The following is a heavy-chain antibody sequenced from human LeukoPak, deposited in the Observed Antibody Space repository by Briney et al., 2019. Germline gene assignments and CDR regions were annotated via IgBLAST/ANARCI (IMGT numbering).Heavy chain of an antibody. CDR3: ARLTHSYYSDTSGYYPYYYMDV. CDR2: ISYSGNT. J-gene: IGHJ6*03. Sequence: SETLSLTCTVSGGSISSSSYYWGWIRQPPGRGLEWIGRISYSGNTYYSPSLKSRVTMSVDTSKNHFSLRLTSVTAADTAVYYCARLTHSYYSDTSGYYPYYYMDVWGKGTTVTVTS. CDR1: GGSISSSSYY. D-gene: IGHD3-22*01. V-gene: IGHV4-39*02.